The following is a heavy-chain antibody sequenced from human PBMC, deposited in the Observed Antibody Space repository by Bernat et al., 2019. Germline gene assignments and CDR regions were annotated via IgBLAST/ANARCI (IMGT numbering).Heavy chain of an antibody. CDR3: ARKPSGQGWFDP. Sequence: QVQLQESGPGLVKPSQTLSLTCTVSGGSISSGDYYWSWIRQPPGKGLEWIGYIYYRGNTYYNPSLKSRLTISIDTSKNQFSLKLSSVTAADTAVYYCARKPSGQGWFDPWGQGTLVTVSS. CDR2: IYYRGNT. CDR1: GGSISSGDYY. J-gene: IGHJ5*02. V-gene: IGHV4-30-4*01. D-gene: IGHD2-15*01.